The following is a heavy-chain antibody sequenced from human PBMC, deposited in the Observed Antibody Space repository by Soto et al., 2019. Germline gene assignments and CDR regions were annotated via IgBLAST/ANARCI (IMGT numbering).Heavy chain of an antibody. CDR2: ISPYNDDK. CDR1: GYSFSSYG. V-gene: IGHV1-18*01. J-gene: IGHJ6*02. Sequence: ASVKVSCKASGYSFSSYGITWVRQAPGQGLEWLGWISPYNDDKKYAQSLQGRVTMTTDTSTRTAYMDIRGLRSDDTAIYYCARGGYYDSSGARNYHYYGMDVWGQGTTVTVSS. D-gene: IGHD3-22*01. CDR3: ARGGYYDSSGARNYHYYGMDV.